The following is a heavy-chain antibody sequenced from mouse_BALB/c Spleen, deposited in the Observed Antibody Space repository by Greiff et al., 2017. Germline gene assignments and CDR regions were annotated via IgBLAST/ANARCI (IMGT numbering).Heavy chain of an antibody. V-gene: IGHV1S81*02. J-gene: IGHJ2*01. CDR2: INPSNGGT. CDR3: TRNDYGGGFDY. Sequence: VKLQESGAELVKPGASVKLSCKASGYTFTSYYMYWVKQRPGQGLEWIGEINPSNGGTNFNEKFKSKATLTVDKSSSTAYMQLSSLTSEDSAVYYCTRNDYGGGFDYWGQGTTLTVSS. CDR1: GYTFTSYY. D-gene: IGHD2-4*01.